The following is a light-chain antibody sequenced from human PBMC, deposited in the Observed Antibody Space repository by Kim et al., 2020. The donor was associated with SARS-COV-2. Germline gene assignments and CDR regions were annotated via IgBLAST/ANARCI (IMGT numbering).Light chain of an antibody. Sequence: SPGESATLSCSASQSVASSYLAWYQQKPGQAPRPLIYDASNRATDIPDRFSGSGSGTDFTLTISRLEPEDYAVYFCQQYGGSPLTVGGGTKVDIK. CDR1: QSVASSY. J-gene: IGKJ4*01. CDR2: DAS. V-gene: IGKV3-20*01. CDR3: QQYGGSPLT.